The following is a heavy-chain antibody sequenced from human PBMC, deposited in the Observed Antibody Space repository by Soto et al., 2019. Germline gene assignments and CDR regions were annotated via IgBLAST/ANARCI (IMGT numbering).Heavy chain of an antibody. V-gene: IGHV2-70*13. Sequence: SGPTLVNPTETLTLTCTFSGFSLTSPGMCVSWIRQSPGKALEWLALIERDDDDKYYSTSLKTRLTISKDTRKNQVVLTMANIEPADTATYYCARSIRGPRRFNGMDVWGQGTTVTVSS. CDR1: GFSLTSPGMC. CDR2: IERDDDDK. CDR3: ARSIRGPRRFNGMDV. D-gene: IGHD1-20*01. J-gene: IGHJ6*02.